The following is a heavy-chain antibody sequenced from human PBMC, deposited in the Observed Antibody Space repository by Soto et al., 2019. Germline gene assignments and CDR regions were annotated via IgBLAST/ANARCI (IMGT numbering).Heavy chain of an antibody. D-gene: IGHD2-8*01. CDR2: VFPTFGAA. CDR1: GGTFSTYT. Sequence: QVQLVQSGTEVKKPGSSVKVSCKASGGTFSTYTISWLRQAPGQGPEWMGGVFPTFGAANYAPKFQGRLTISADESPATAYMELSSLRSEDTAMYYCARDQCNNNVAFAIWGQGTLIIVSS. V-gene: IGHV1-69*01. CDR3: ARDQCNNNVAFAI. J-gene: IGHJ3*02.